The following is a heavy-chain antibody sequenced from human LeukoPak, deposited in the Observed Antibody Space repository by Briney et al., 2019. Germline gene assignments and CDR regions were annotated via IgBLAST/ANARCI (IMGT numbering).Heavy chain of an antibody. CDR3: ARGASRSFDY. J-gene: IGHJ4*02. Sequence: ASVRVSCKASGYTFNTYGISWVRQAPGQGLEWMGWMNSNSGNTGYAQKFQGRLTITRITSISTAYMELSSLRSEDTAVYYCARGASRSFDYWGQGTLVTVSS. V-gene: IGHV1-8*03. CDR2: MNSNSGNT. D-gene: IGHD2-15*01. CDR1: GYTFNTYG.